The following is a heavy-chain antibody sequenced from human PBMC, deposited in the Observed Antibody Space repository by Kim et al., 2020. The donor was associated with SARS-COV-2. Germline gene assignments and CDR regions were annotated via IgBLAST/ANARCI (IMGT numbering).Heavy chain of an antibody. CDR3: ARDYYYGSGSYPSNWFDP. CDR2: INTNTGTP. D-gene: IGHD3-10*01. J-gene: IGHJ5*02. CDR1: GYTFTSYA. Sequence: ASVKVSCKASGYTFTSYAMNWVRQAPRQGLEWMGWINTNTGTPTYAQGSTGRFVFSLDTSVSTAYLQISSLKAEDTAVYYCARDYYYGSGSYPSNWFDPWGQGTLVTVST. V-gene: IGHV7-4-1*02.